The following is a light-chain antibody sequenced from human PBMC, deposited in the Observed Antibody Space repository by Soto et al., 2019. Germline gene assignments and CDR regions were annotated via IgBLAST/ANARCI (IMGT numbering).Light chain of an antibody. J-gene: IGKJ5*01. V-gene: IGKV3D-15*01. CDR2: GAS. CDR1: QSVSSR. Sequence: EIVLTQSPATLSLSPGERATLSCRASQSVSSRLAWYQQKPGQAPRLLISGASSRATGIPDRFSGSGSGTEFTLTISSLQSEDFEVYYCRQYNNWPITFGQGTRLEIK. CDR3: RQYNNWPIT.